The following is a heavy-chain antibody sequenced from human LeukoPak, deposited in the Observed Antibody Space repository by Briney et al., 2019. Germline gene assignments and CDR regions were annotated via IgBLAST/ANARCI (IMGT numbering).Heavy chain of an antibody. V-gene: IGHV3-66*01. D-gene: IGHD3-10*02. CDR2: TYRGGRT. Sequence: QSGGSLRLSCVGSGFNVRRNHMSWVRQAPGKGLEWVSVTYRGGRTYFADFVKGRFTISRDNSKNTLYLQMNSLRAEDTAVYYCARCPGGYYYYYMDVWGKGTTVTVSS. CDR1: GFNVRRNH. J-gene: IGHJ6*03. CDR3: ARCPGGYYYYYMDV.